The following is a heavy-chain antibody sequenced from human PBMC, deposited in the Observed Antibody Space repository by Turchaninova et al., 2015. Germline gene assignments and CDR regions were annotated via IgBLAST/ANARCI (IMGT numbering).Heavy chain of an antibody. CDR2: IYCEDDK. CDR1: GFSFSTTGVG. J-gene: IGHJ4*02. CDR3: THRRQKGDSYGY. Sequence: QITLKESGPTLVKPTQTLTLTCTFPGFSFSTTGVGVGWNRPPPGKALEWLALIYCEDDKRYRPSLKSRLNITKDTSKNQVVLTMTNMDPVDTATYYCTHRRQKGDSYGYWGQGVLVTVSS. D-gene: IGHD5-18*01. V-gene: IGHV2-5*02.